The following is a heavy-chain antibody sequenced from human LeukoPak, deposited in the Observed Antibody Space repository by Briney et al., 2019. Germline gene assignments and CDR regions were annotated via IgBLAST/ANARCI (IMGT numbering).Heavy chain of an antibody. CDR3: ARVGPTKMATVYYFDY. J-gene: IGHJ4*02. CDR2: IYHSGST. V-gene: IGHV4-59*01. Sequence: SETLSLTCTVSGGSISSYYWSWIRQPPGKGLEWIGYIYHSGSTNYNPSLKSRVTISVDTSKNQFSLKLSSVTAADTAVYYCARVGPTKMATVYYFDYWGQGTLVTVSS. CDR1: GGSISSYY. D-gene: IGHD5-24*01.